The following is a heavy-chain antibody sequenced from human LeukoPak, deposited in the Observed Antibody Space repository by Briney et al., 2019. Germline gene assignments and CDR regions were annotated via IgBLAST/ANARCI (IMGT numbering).Heavy chain of an antibody. CDR3: ARAQQWLEYYFDY. D-gene: IGHD6-19*01. V-gene: IGHV1-2*02. J-gene: IGHJ4*02. CDR2: INPNSGGT. Sequence: ASVKVSCKASGYIFTGYYIHWVRQAPGQGLEWMGWINPNSGGTNYAQKFQGRVTMTRDTSISTAYMELSRLRSDDTAVYYCARAQQWLEYYFDYWGQGTLVTVSS. CDR1: GYIFTGYY.